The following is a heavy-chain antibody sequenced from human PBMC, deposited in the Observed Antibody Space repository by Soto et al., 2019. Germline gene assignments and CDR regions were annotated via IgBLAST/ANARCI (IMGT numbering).Heavy chain of an antibody. J-gene: IGHJ2*01. Sequence: SVKGYCKGAGGTFSGDTSGWVRQAPGQGLEWMGRIIPILGIANYAQKFQGRVTITADKSTSTAYMELSSLRSEDTAVYYCARELDYGDYYWYFDLWGRGTLVTVSS. D-gene: IGHD4-17*01. CDR3: ARELDYGDYYWYFDL. CDR2: IIPILGIA. V-gene: IGHV1-69*04. CDR1: GGTFSGDT.